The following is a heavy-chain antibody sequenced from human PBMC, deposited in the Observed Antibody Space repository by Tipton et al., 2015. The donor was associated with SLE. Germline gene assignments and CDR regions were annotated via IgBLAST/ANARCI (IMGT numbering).Heavy chain of an antibody. CDR3: ARAAGRDGYTSSWTPFEY. CDR2: IYHSGST. D-gene: IGHD6-13*01. J-gene: IGHJ4*02. CDR1: GSSITAYY. Sequence: TLSLTCTVSGSSITAYYWAWIRQPPGKGLEWIGCIYHSGSTYYNLSLKSRVTISVDTSKNQFSLKLNSVTAADTAVYYCARAAGRDGYTSSWTPFEYWGQGTLVTVSS. V-gene: IGHV4-38-2*02.